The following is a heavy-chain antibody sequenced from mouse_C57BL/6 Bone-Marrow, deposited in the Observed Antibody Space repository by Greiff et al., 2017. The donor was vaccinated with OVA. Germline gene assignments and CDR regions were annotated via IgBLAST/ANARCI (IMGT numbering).Heavy chain of an antibody. CDR2: ISNLAYSI. Sequence: EVKLVESGGGLVQPGGSLKLSCEASGFTFSDYGMAWVRQAPRQGLEWVAFISNLAYSIYYADTVTGRFTISRENAKNTLYLEMSSLRSEDTAMYYCARDTTDWYFDVWGTGTTGTVSS. J-gene: IGHJ1*03. V-gene: IGHV5-15*01. CDR3: ARDTTDWYFDV. D-gene: IGHD1-1*01. CDR1: GFTFSDYG.